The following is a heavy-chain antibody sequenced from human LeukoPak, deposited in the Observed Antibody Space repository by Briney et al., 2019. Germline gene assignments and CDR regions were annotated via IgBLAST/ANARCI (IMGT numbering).Heavy chain of an antibody. CDR1: GYTFTGYY. J-gene: IGHJ4*02. V-gene: IGHV1-2*02. CDR2: TNPNSGGT. D-gene: IGHD3/OR15-3a*01. CDR3: ARVESIPNWTGYYSYYFDY. Sequence: GASVKVSCKASGYTFTGYYMHWVRQAPGQGLEWMGLTNPNSGGTNYAQKFQGRVTMTRDTSISPAYMELSRLRSDDTAVYYCARVESIPNWTGYYSYYFDYWGQGTLVTVSS.